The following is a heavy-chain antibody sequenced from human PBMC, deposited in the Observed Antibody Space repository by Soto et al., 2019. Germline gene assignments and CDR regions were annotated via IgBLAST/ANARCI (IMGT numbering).Heavy chain of an antibody. CDR1: GGSISSYY. CDR3: ARNPSIAARPAPVDC. D-gene: IGHD6-6*01. J-gene: IGHJ4*02. V-gene: IGHV4-59*08. CDR2: IYYSGST. Sequence: TSETLSLTCTVSGGSISSYYWSWIRQPPGKGLEWIGYIYYSGSTNYNPSLKSRVTISVDTSKNQFSLKLSSVTAADTAVYYCARNPSIAARPAPVDCWGQGTLVTVSS.